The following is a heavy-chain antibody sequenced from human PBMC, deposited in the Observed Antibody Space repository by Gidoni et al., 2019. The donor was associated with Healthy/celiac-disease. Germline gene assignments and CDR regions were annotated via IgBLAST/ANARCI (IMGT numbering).Heavy chain of an antibody. CDR3: ARDQSPLLDIVAYDGGVFDY. CDR1: GFTFSSYA. D-gene: IGHD5-12*01. CDR2: ISYDGSNK. J-gene: IGHJ4*02. V-gene: IGHV3-30-3*01. Sequence: QVQLVESGGGVVQPGWSLRLSCAASGFTFSSYAMHWVRQAPGKGLEWVAVISYDGSNKYYADSVKGRFTISRDNSKNTLYLQMNSLRAEDTAVYYCARDQSPLLDIVAYDGGVFDYWGQGTLVTVSS.